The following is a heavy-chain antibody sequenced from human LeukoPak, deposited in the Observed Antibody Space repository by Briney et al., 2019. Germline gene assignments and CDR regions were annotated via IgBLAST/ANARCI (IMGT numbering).Heavy chain of an antibody. J-gene: IGHJ4*02. CDR2: IYYSGST. CDR3: ARVLLRFGESTRGFDY. Sequence: LRLSCAASGFTFSDYHMSWIRQPPGKGLEWIGYIYYSGSTYYNPSLKSRVTISVDTSKNQFSLKLSSVTAADTAVYYCARVLLRFGESTRGFDYWGQGTLVTVSS. CDR1: GFTFSDYH. D-gene: IGHD3-10*01. V-gene: IGHV4-30-4*01.